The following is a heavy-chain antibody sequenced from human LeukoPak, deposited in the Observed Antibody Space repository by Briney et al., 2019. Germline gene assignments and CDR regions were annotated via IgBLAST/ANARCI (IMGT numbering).Heavy chain of an antibody. Sequence: SETLSLTCTVSGGSISSSYYYWAWIRQPPGKGLEWIGSIYFTGSTYYNSSLKSRVAMSVDTSKNQFSLKLSSVTAADTAVYYCAREPRFGSYSIDYWGQGTVVTVSS. J-gene: IGHJ4*02. CDR1: GGSISSSYYY. D-gene: IGHD1-26*01. CDR3: AREPRFGSYSIDY. V-gene: IGHV4-39*07. CDR2: IYFTGST.